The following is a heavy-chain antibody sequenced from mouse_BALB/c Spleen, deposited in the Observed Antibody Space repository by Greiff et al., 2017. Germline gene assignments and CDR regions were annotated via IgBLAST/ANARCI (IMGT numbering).Heavy chain of an antibody. CDR3: ARDNYDYDGGFAD. J-gene: IGHJ3*01. D-gene: IGHD2-4*01. V-gene: IGHV5-6-3*01. CDR2: INSNGGST. Sequence: EVQGVESGGGLVQPGGSLKLSCAASGFTFSSYGMSWVRQTPDKRLELVATINSNGGSTYYPDSVKGRFTISRDNAKNTLYLQMSSLKSEDTAMYYCARDNYDYDGGFADWGQGTLVTVSA. CDR1: GFTFSSYG.